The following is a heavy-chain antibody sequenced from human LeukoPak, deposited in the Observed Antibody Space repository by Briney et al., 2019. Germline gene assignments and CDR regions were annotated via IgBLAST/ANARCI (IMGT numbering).Heavy chain of an antibody. D-gene: IGHD2-15*01. CDR3: AREGGSCYSFDY. CDR1: DDSISPYY. CDR2: IHYSGST. Sequence: SETLSLTCTVSDDSISPYYWSWIRQSPGKGLEWIGYIHYSGSTNYNPSLKNRITMSVDTSKNQFSLKLSSVTAAHTAVYYCAREGGSCYSFDYWGQGTLVTVSS. V-gene: IGHV4-59*12. J-gene: IGHJ4*02.